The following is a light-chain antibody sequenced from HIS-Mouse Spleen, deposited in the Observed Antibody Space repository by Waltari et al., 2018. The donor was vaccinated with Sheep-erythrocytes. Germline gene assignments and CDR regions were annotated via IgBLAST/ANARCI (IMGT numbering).Light chain of an antibody. V-gene: IGLV2-11*01. J-gene: IGLJ1*01. CDR3: CSYAGSYNHV. CDR2: YVS. CDR1: SSDVGGYNY. Sequence: QSALTQPRSVSGSPGQSVTISCTGTSSDVGGYNYVSWYQQQPRQAPTLMIYYVSKRPSGVPDRFSCSTSGNTASLSLHGLQAEDEADYYCCSYAGSYNHVFATGTKVTVL.